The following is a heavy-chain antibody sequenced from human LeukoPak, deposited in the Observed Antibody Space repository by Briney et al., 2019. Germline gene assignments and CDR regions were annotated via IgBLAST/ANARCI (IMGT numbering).Heavy chain of an antibody. CDR1: GFTFRRYG. CDR3: AKNGDRGAYCSGGSCYPYFYHYMDV. Sequence: GGSLRLSCAASGFTFRRYGMSWVRQAPGKGLEWVSAINTSGGSTYYADSVKGRFTISRDNSKNTLYLQMNSLRAEDTAIYYCAKNGDRGAYCSGGSCYPYFYHYMDVWGKGTTVTISS. J-gene: IGHJ6*03. V-gene: IGHV3-23*01. D-gene: IGHD2-15*01. CDR2: INTSGGST.